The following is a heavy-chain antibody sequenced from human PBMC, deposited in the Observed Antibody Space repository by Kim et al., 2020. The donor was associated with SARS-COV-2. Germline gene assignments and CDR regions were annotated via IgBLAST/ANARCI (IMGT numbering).Heavy chain of an antibody. J-gene: IGHJ4*02. CDR2: INAGNGNT. CDR1: GYTFTSYA. Sequence: ASVKVSCKASGYTFTSYAMHWVRQAPGQRLEWMGWINAGNGNTKYSQKFQGRVTITRDTSASTAYMELSSLRSEDTAVYYCARELYTMVRGVMVVLFDYWGQGTLVTVSS. D-gene: IGHD3-10*01. V-gene: IGHV1-3*01. CDR3: ARELYTMVRGVMVVLFDY.